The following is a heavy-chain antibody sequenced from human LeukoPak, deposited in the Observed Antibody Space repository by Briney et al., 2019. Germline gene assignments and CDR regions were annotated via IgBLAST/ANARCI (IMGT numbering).Heavy chain of an antibody. V-gene: IGHV3-23*01. CDR3: AKEVYGLAGRTQFDY. D-gene: IGHD3-10*01. CDR2: ISGSGGST. CDR1: GFTFSSYG. J-gene: IGHJ4*02. Sequence: PGGTLRLSCAASGFTFSSYGMSWVRQAPGKGLEWVSGISGSGGSTYYADSVKGRFTISRDNSKNTLYLQMNSLRAEDTAVYYCAKEVYGLAGRTQFDYWGQGTLVTVSS.